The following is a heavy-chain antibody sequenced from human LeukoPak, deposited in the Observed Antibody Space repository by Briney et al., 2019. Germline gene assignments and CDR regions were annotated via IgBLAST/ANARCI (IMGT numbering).Heavy chain of an antibody. CDR3: ARDRGRVVPAAFDY. V-gene: IGHV4-61*02. Sequence: SQTLSLTCTVSGGSISSGSYYWRWIRQPAGKGLEWIGRIYTSGSTNYNPSLKSRVTMSVDTSKNQFSLKLSSVTAADTAVYYCARDRGRVVPAAFDYWGQGTLVTVSS. J-gene: IGHJ4*02. CDR2: IYTSGST. CDR1: GGSISSGSYY. D-gene: IGHD2-2*01.